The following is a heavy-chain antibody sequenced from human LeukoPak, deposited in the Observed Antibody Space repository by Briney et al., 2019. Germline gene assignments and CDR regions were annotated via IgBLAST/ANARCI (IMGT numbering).Heavy chain of an antibody. CDR2: ISGSGGST. Sequence: GGSLRLSCAASGFTFSSYAMSRVRQAPGKGLEWVSAISGSGGSTYYADSVKGRFTISRDNSKNTLYLQMNSLRAEDTAVYYCAKDRIVVVPAAIPFDYWGQGTLVTVSS. J-gene: IGHJ4*02. D-gene: IGHD2-2*02. CDR1: GFTFSSYA. V-gene: IGHV3-23*01. CDR3: AKDRIVVVPAAIPFDY.